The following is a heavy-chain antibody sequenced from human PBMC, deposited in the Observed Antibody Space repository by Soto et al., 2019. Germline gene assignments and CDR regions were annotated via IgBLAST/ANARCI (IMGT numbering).Heavy chain of an antibody. CDR3: ASDYRNLNWFDP. V-gene: IGHV4-34*01. D-gene: IGHD4-4*01. J-gene: IGHJ5*02. Sequence: SETLSLTCAVYGGSFSGYYWSWIRQPPGKGLEWIGEINHSGSTNYNPPLKSRVTISVDTSKNQFSLKLSSVTAADTAVYYCASDYRNLNWFDPWGQGTLVTVSS. CDR2: INHSGST. CDR1: GGSFSGYY.